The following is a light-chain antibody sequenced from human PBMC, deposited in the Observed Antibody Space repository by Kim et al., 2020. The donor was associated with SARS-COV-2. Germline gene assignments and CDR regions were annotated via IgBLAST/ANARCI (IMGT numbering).Light chain of an antibody. Sequence: SSELTQDPAVSVALGQTVRITCQGDSLRRYYATWYQQKPGQAPKLVINRKDNRPSGIPDRFSGSSSGNTAYLTITGTQAGDEADYYCNSRDSNDNVLFGGGTRVTVL. V-gene: IGLV3-19*01. CDR1: SLRRYY. CDR2: RKD. J-gene: IGLJ2*01. CDR3: NSRDSNDNVL.